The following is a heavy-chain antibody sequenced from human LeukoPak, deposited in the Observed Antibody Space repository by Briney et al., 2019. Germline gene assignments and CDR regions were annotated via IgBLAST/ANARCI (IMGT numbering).Heavy chain of an antibody. CDR2: ICTRGST. Sequence: PLETLSLTCTVSGGSINNYYWSWIRQPAGKGLEWIGRICTRGSTNYNPSLKSRVTMSVDTSKNQFSLKLSSVTAADTAVYYCARGRYCSADICSGGDAFDIWGQGTMVSVSS. CDR1: GGSINNYY. D-gene: IGHD2-15*01. V-gene: IGHV4-4*07. J-gene: IGHJ3*02. CDR3: ARGRYCSADICSGGDAFDI.